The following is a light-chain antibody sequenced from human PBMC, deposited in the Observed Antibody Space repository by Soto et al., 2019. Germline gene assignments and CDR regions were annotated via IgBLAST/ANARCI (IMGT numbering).Light chain of an antibody. Sequence: IVMTQSPATVSVSPGESASLSCRVSRTIGTNLGWYQQKPGQAPRLLISKTSTRATGVPARFSGSGSGTEFTLPITSLQSEDIAVYYCQQYADWPLTFGGGTKVDIK. J-gene: IGKJ4*01. CDR1: RTIGTN. CDR2: KTS. V-gene: IGKV3-15*01. CDR3: QQYADWPLT.